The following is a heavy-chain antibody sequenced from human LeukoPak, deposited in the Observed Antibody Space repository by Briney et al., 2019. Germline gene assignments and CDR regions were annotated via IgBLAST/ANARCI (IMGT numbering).Heavy chain of an antibody. J-gene: IGHJ6*03. CDR3: GRVLDYVGTSFRPPEKYYYYYIDV. D-gene: IGHD3-16*01. CDR1: GYDFNGYY. CDR2: IKPKSGGT. Sequence: ASVKVSCKASGYDFNGYYIHWVRQTLGQGLEWMGWIKPKSGGTGYAEEFQGRVTMTSDRSVTTAYLEVRRLRSDDTAVYYCGRVLDYVGTSFRPPEKYYYYYIDVWGQGTTVAVSS. V-gene: IGHV1-2*02.